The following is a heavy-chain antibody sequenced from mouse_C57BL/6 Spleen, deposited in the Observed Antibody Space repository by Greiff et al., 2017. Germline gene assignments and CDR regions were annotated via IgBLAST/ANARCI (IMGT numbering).Heavy chain of an antibody. J-gene: IGHJ3*01. D-gene: IGHD2-5*01. CDR3: ARSTPYSNSRGFAY. CDR1: GYTFTGSW. Sequence: QVQLQQSGAELMKPGASVKLSCQATGYTFTGSWLEWVKPRPGHGLEWIGEILPGSGSTNYNAKFKGKATFTADTSSNTAYMQLSSLTTEDSAIYYCARSTPYSNSRGFAYWGQGTLVTVSA. V-gene: IGHV1-9*01. CDR2: ILPGSGST.